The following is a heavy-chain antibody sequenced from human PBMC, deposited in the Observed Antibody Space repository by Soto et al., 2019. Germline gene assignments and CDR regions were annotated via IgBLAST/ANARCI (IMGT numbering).Heavy chain of an antibody. J-gene: IGHJ4*02. CDR3: ARDHYGDYSHTAX. CDR2: IYYSGSP. CDR1: GGSVSSMTYY. D-gene: IGHD4-17*01. Sequence: SETLSLTCSVSGGSVSSMTYYWSWIRQSPDKALEWIGNIYYSGSPNYNPSLRSRVTIYIDTSKNLFSLRLTSVTAADTAIYYCARDHYGDYSHTAXWGPGTLVTVSX. V-gene: IGHV4-61*01.